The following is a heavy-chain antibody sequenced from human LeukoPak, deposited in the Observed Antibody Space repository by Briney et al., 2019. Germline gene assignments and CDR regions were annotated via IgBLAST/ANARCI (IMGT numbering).Heavy chain of an antibody. CDR1: GFTFSSYW. J-gene: IGHJ5*01. CDR2: IESNGLA. Sequence: PGGSLKLSCAASGFTFSSYWMHWVRQTPGKGLMWVSRIESNGLALYADSVRDRFTISRDNAKNTVYLQMNSLRADDTAMYYCARAVTYFYGSVTYDWFGSWGQGTLVTVSS. V-gene: IGHV3-74*01. CDR3: ARAVTYFYGSVTYDWFGS. D-gene: IGHD3-10*01.